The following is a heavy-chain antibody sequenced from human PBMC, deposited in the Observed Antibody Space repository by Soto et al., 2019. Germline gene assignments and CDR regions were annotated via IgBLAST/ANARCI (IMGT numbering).Heavy chain of an antibody. CDR2: IIPIFGTA. CDR3: ETPGTPDYSNYGGGFSSMDV. J-gene: IGHJ6*04. Sequence: ASVKVSCKASGGTVSSYAISWVRQAPGQGLEWMGGIIPIFGTANYAQKFQGRVTITADESTSTAYMELSSLRSEDTAVYYCETPGTPDYSNYGGGFSSMDVWGKGTTVTDSP. V-gene: IGHV1-69*13. D-gene: IGHD4-4*01. CDR1: GGTVSSYA.